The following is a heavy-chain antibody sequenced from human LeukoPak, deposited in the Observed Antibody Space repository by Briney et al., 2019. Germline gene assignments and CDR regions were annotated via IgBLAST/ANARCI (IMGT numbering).Heavy chain of an antibody. CDR1: GFTFSRYA. Sequence: GRSLRLSCAASGFTFSRYAMHWVRQAPGKGLEWVAVISYDGSNEYYADSVQGRFTISRDSSENTLYLQMNSLRVEDTAVYYCARVGYYSSGPFSYFDYWGQGTLVTVSS. CDR3: ARVGYYSSGPFSYFDY. CDR2: ISYDGSNE. D-gene: IGHD3-10*01. J-gene: IGHJ4*02. V-gene: IGHV3-30-3*01.